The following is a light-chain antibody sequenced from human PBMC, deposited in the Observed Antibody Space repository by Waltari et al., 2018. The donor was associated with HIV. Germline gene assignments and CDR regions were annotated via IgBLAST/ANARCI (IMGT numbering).Light chain of an antibody. J-gene: IGKJ2*01. CDR2: GAS. CDR3: QQSYSTLMYT. CDR1: QSISTY. V-gene: IGKV1-39*01. Sequence: DIQMTQSPSSLSASVGDRVTITCRASQSISTYLNLYQEKPGKAPNLLIYGASSLHSGVPSRFSGSGSGTEFTLTISSLQLEDFATYYCQQSYSTLMYTFGQGTKLEIK.